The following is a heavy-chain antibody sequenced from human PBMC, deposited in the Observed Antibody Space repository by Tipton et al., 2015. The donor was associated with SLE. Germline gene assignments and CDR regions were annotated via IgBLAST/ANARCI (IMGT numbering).Heavy chain of an antibody. V-gene: IGHV4-34*12. CDR1: GGSFSGYY. Sequence: TLSLTCAVSGGSFSGYYWSWIRQSPGKGLEWIGEIIHSGKTNYNPSLKSRITISVDTSKRQFSLKLRSVTAADTAVYYCAGAWQGYCSGGTCYVLDYWGQGTLVTVSS. CDR3: AGAWQGYCSGGTCYVLDY. J-gene: IGHJ4*02. CDR2: IIHSGKT. D-gene: IGHD2-15*01.